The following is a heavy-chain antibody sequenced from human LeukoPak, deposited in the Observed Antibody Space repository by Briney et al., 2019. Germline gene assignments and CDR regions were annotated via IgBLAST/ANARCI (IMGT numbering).Heavy chain of an antibody. CDR1: GFTFSSYA. Sequence: PGGSLRLSCAASGFTFSSYAMHWVRQAPGKGLEYVSAISSNGGSTYYANSVKGRFTISRDNSKNTLYLQMGSLRAEDMAVYYCARDLHCSGGSCYSGLHYWGQGTLVTVSS. CDR2: ISSNGGST. V-gene: IGHV3-64*01. J-gene: IGHJ4*02. D-gene: IGHD2-15*01. CDR3: ARDLHCSGGSCYSGLHY.